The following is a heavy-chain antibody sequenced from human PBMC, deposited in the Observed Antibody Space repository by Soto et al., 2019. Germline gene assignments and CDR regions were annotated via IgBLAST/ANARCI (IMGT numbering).Heavy chain of an antibody. V-gene: IGHV1-18*01. CDR1: GYTFASYA. Sequence: QVQLVQSGAEVKKPGASVKVSCKASGYTFASYAISWMRQAPGQGLEWMGWISAYNGNTNYAQKLQGRVTMTTDTSSSTAYMELRILRSHVTAVYYSARDPPPPHHWGQGTLVTVSS. CDR2: ISAYNGNT. CDR3: ARDPPPPHH. J-gene: IGHJ5*02.